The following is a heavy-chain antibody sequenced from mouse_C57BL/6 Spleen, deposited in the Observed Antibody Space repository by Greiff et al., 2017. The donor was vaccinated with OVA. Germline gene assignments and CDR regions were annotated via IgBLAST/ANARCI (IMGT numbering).Heavy chain of an antibody. V-gene: IGHV1-64*01. CDR3: ARRDLGSSWYFDV. CDR2: IHPNSGST. CDR1: GYTFTSYW. J-gene: IGHJ1*03. D-gene: IGHD1-1*01. Sequence: QVQLKQPGAELVKPGASVKLSCKASGYTFTSYWMHWVKQRPGQGLEWIGMIHPNSGSTNYNEKFKSKATLTVDKSSSTAYMQLSSLTSEDSAVYYCARRDLGSSWYFDVWGTGTTVTVSS.